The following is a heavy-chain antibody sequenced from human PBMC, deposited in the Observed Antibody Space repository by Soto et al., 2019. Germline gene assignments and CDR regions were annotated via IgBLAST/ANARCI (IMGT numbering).Heavy chain of an antibody. V-gene: IGHV3-21*04. CDR2: ISGSGSNI. J-gene: IGHJ4*02. Sequence: GSLRLSCAASGFTFSSYSMNWVRQAPGKGLEWVSSISGSGSNIYYADSVKGRFTISRDNSKNTLYLQMNSLRAEDTAVYYCAKDSAAGRTHYFDYWGQGTLVTVSS. CDR3: AKDSAAGRTHYFDY. CDR1: GFTFSSYS. D-gene: IGHD6-13*01.